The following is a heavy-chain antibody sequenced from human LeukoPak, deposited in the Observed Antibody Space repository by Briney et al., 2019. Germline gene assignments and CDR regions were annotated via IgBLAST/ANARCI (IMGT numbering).Heavy chain of an antibody. CDR3: ARGTQPLLECLPPYYFDY. CDR2: IYYSGST. Sequence: SETLSLTCTVSGGSISSYYWSWIRQPPGKGLEWIGYIYYSGSTNYNPSLKSRVTISVDTSKNQFSLKLSSVTAADTAVYYCARGTQPLLECLPPYYFDYWGQGTLVTVSS. V-gene: IGHV4-59*01. CDR1: GGSISSYY. D-gene: IGHD3-3*01. J-gene: IGHJ4*02.